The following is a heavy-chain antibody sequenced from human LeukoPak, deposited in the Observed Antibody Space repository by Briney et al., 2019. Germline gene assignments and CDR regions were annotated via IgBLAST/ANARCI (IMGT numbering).Heavy chain of an antibody. CDR3: ARRWGGSAFGASDDQNYNMDV. J-gene: IGHJ6*03. V-gene: IGHV4-39*01. D-gene: IGHD1-26*01. Sequence: SSETLSLTCTVSGGSISSSGYYWGWIRQPPGKGLEWIGSIYYSGSTYYNSSLKSRLTISVDTSKNQFSLKLSSVTAADTAVYYCARRWGGSAFGASDDQNYNMDVWGKGTTVTISS. CDR1: GGSISSSGYY. CDR2: IYYSGST.